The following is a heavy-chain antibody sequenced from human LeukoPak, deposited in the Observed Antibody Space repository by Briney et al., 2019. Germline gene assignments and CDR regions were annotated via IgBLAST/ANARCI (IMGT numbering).Heavy chain of an antibody. Sequence: SETLSLTCTVAGGSISSYYWSWIRQPAGKGLEWIGRIYISGSGSTNYNPSLKSRVTMSVDTPKNQFSLKVISMTAADTAVYYCTKSDGYGLIRICGRGTMVTVSS. V-gene: IGHV4-4*07. J-gene: IGHJ3*02. CDR3: TKSDGYGLIRI. CDR2: IYISGSGST. D-gene: IGHD3-10*01. CDR1: GGSISSYY.